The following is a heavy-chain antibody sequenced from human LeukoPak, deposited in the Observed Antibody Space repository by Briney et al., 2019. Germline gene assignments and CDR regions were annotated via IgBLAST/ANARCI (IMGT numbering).Heavy chain of an antibody. CDR1: GFTFSSYW. CDR3: ARDIVVVPAAIFSPLHYGMDV. V-gene: IGHV3-7*01. CDR2: IKQDGSEK. J-gene: IGHJ6*02. D-gene: IGHD2-2*02. Sequence: GGSLRLPCAASGFTFSSYWMSWVRQAPGKGLEWVANIKQDGSEKYYVDSVKGRFTIFRDNAKNSLYLQMNSLRAEDTAVYYCARDIVVVPAAIFSPLHYGMDVWGQGTTVTVSS.